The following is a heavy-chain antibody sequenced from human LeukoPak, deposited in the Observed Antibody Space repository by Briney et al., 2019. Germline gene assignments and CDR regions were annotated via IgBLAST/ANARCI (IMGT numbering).Heavy chain of an antibody. CDR3: AQYTTYYYGMDV. CDR2: IASDGNDK. CDR1: AFTFRNYA. V-gene: IGHV3-30*18. Sequence: GGSLRLSCAASAFTFRNYAMHWLRQAPGKGLEWVAVIASDGNDKHLADSVKGRFTISRDNSRNTLYLQMNSLRTEDTAVYYCAQYTTYYYGMDVWGQGTTVTVSS. D-gene: IGHD1-1*01. J-gene: IGHJ6*02.